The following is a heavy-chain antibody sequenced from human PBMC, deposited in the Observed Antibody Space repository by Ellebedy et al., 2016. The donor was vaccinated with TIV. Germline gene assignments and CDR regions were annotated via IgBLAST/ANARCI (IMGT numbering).Heavy chain of an antibody. CDR2: IAGTGGTT. CDR1: GISLRSYA. J-gene: IGHJ4*02. V-gene: IGHV3-23*01. Sequence: GESLKISCAASGISLRSYAMSWVRQAPGKGLEWVSTIAGTGGTTYYRDSVKGRFTVSRDTSRNTLYLQMSSLRAEDTAVYYCAKLPVAYNWNYADDDWGQGTQVTVSA. D-gene: IGHD1-7*01. CDR3: AKLPVAYNWNYADDD.